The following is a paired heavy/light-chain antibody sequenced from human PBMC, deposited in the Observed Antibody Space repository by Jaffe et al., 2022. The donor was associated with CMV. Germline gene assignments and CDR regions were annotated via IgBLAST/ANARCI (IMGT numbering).Heavy chain of an antibody. D-gene: IGHD6-13*01. CDR3: ARLLKSGSSWTPMNYQYYAMDV. V-gene: IGHV1-18*01. Sequence: QVQLVQSGAEVKKPGASVKVSCEASGYTFTSYGISWVRQAPGQGLEWMGWISPYNGNTDYPQKIQGRVTMTTDLSTSTAYMELRSLRSDDTAVYYCARLLKSGSSWTPMNYQYYAMDVWGQGTTVTVSS. CDR2: ISPYNGNT. J-gene: IGHJ6*02. CDR1: GYTFTSYG.
Light chain of an antibody. J-gene: IGLJ2*01. V-gene: IGLV3-1*01. CDR3: QAWASSTVV. Sequence: SYDLTQPPSVSVSPGQTASITCSGDKLGYKYACWYQQKPGQSPVMVIYQDNKRPSGIPERFSGSNSGNTATLTISGTQAMDEADYYCQAWASSTVVFGGGTKLTVL. CDR1: KLGYKY. CDR2: QDN.